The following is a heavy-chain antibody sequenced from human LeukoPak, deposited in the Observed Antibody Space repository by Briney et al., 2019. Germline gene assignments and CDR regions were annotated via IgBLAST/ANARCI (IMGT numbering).Heavy chain of an antibody. D-gene: IGHD1-26*01. CDR2: INPSGGST. CDR1: GYIFTSYY. CDR3: ARDPAHANSGSLDY. V-gene: IGHV1-46*01. Sequence: ASVKVSCKAYGYIFTSYYMHWVRQAPGQGLEWMGIINPSGGSTNYAQKFQGRVTMTRDTSTSTVYMDLSSLRSEDTAMYYCARDPAHANSGSLDYWGQGTLVTVSS. J-gene: IGHJ4*02.